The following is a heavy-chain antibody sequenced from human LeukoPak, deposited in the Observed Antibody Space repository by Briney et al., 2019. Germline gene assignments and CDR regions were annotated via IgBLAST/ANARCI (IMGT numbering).Heavy chain of an antibody. CDR2: ISGSGGST. J-gene: IGHJ4*02. D-gene: IGHD1-1*01. CDR1: GFTFSSYA. CDR3: AKDRGREQRLFDY. Sequence: GGSLRLSCAASGFTFSSYAMRWVRQAPGKGLEWVSAISGSGGSTYYADSEKGRFTISRDNSKNTLYLQMNSLGAEDTAVYYCAKDRGREQRLFDYWGQGTLVTVSS. V-gene: IGHV3-23*01.